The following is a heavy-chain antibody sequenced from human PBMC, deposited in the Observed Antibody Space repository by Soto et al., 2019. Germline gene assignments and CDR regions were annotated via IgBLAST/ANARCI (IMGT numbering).Heavy chain of an antibody. V-gene: IGHV3-30-3*01. CDR3: ASARHPITHSSSPDKYYYYYYGMDV. J-gene: IGHJ6*02. D-gene: IGHD6-6*01. CDR2: ISYDGSNK. Sequence: AGGSLRLSCAASGFTFSSYAMHWVRQAPGKGLEWVAVISYDGSNKYYADSVKGRFTISRDNSKNTLYLQMNSLRAEDTAVYYCASARHPITHSSSPDKYYYYYYGMDVWGQGTTVTVSS. CDR1: GFTFSSYA.